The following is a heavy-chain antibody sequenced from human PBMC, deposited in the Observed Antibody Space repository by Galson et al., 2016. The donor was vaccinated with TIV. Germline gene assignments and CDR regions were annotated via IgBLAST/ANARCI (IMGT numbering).Heavy chain of an antibody. Sequence: ISGDSVSSNSAAWNWIRQSPSRGLEWLGRTYCRSRCYYDYAVSVKSRITIESDTSKNQFSLQLNSVTSEDTAVYYCARAAGRNGATCHATCESVDFWGQGTKVTVSS. V-gene: IGHV6-1*01. D-gene: IGHD3-10*01. CDR2: TYCRSRCYY. J-gene: IGHJ3*01. CDR3: ARAAGRNGATCHATCESVDF. CDR1: GDSVSSNSAA.